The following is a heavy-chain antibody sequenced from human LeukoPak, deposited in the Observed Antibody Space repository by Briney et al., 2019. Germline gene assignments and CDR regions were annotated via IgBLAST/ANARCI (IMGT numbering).Heavy chain of an antibody. V-gene: IGHV4-39*07. CDR2: IYYSGST. D-gene: IGHD6-19*01. CDR3: VSFVADPYYFDY. CDR1: GGSISSSSYY. Sequence: PSETLSLTCTVSGGSISSSSYYWGWIRQPPGKGLEWIGSIYYSGSTYYNPSLKSRVTISVDTSKNQFSLKLSSVTAADTAVYYCVSFVADPYYFDYWGQGTLVTVSS. J-gene: IGHJ4*02.